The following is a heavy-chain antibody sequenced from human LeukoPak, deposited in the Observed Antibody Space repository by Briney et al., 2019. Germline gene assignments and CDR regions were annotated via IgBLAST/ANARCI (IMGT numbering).Heavy chain of an antibody. CDR2: IYYSGST. CDR3: ARQDSSGWADFDY. J-gene: IGHJ4*02. D-gene: IGHD6-19*01. Sequence: SETLSLTCTVSGGSISSSSYYWGWLRQPPGKGLEWIGSIYYSGSTNYNPSLKSRVTISVDTSKNQFSLKLSSVTAADTAVYYCARQDSSGWADFDYWGQGTLVTVSS. CDR1: GGSISSSSYY. V-gene: IGHV4-39*01.